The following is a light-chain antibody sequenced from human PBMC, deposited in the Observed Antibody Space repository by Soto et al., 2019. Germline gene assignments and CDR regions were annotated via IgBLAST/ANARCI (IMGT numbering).Light chain of an antibody. CDR3: QQLNDSPPIT. CDR2: GAY. J-gene: IGKJ5*01. V-gene: IGKV1-9*01. Sequence: DIQVTQSPPTLSASVLDTLIIMCRASRDMNNYLAWYQKTPGKAPKLLIYGAYTLQSGGPSRFSGSGSGTEFSLTISSLQNEDVANYYCQQLNDSPPITFGQGTRLEIK. CDR1: RDMNNY.